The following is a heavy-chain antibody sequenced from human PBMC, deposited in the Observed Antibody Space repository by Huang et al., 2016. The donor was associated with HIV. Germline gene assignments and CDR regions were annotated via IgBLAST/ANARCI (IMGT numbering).Heavy chain of an antibody. CDR1: GGSFSGYS. V-gene: IGHV4-34*01. J-gene: IGHJ3*02. Sequence: QVQLQQWGAGLLKPSETLSLTCAVYGGSFSGYSWSWLRQPPGKGLEWIGEINHSGRTNYHPSRKSRVTISVDTAKTQFSLKLNSVTAADTAVYYCARGPDYYDSSGREAFDIWGQGTMVTVSS. D-gene: IGHD3-22*01. CDR3: ARGPDYYDSSGREAFDI. CDR2: INHSGRT.